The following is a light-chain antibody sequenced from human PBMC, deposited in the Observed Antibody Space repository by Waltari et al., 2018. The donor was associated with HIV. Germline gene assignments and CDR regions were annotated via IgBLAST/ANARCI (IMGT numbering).Light chain of an antibody. V-gene: IGLV3-25*03. CDR2: KDT. Sequence: SYELTQPPSVSVSPGQTAKITCSGDALPNQYAHWYQPQPGQAPLLVIYKDTQRPSGIPGRFSGAHAGTTVTLTISGVQAEDEADYYCESADNSGTYWVFGGGTKLSVL. CDR1: ALPNQY. CDR3: ESADNSGTYWV. J-gene: IGLJ3*02.